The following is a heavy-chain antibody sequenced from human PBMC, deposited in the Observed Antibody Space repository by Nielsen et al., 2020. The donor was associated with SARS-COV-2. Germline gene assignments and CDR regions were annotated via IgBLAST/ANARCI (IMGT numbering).Heavy chain of an antibody. V-gene: IGHV4-59*01. CDR3: ARGLEYYDSSGPMGY. D-gene: IGHD3-22*01. CDR1: GFTFSSYG. Sequence: SQTLSLTCAASGFTFSSYGMHWIRQPPGKGQEWIGTIYYSGSTNYNPSLKSRVTISVDTSKNQFSLKLSSVTAADTAVYYCARGLEYYDSSGPMGYWGQGTLVTVSS. J-gene: IGHJ4*02. CDR2: IYYSGST.